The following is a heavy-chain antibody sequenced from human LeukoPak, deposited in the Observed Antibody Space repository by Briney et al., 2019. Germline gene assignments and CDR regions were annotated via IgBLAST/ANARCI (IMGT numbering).Heavy chain of an antibody. CDR3: ARTSLGYCSSTSCYVDDYFDY. CDR2: INHSGST. V-gene: IGHV4-34*01. CDR1: GGSFSGYY. Sequence: SETLSLTCAVYGGSFSGYYWSWIRQPPGKGLEWIGEINHSGSTNYNPSLKGRVTISVDTSKNQFSLKLSSVTAADTAVYYCARTSLGYCSSTSCYVDDYFDYWGQGTLVTVSS. J-gene: IGHJ4*02. D-gene: IGHD2-2*01.